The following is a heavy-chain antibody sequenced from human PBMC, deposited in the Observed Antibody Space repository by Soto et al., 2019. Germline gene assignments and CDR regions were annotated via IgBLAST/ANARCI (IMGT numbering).Heavy chain of an antibody. CDR3: ATRGLNGDPFDY. D-gene: IGHD4-17*01. V-gene: IGHV4-39*01. Sequence: SETLSLTCTVSGGSIISTTYYWAWIRQPPGEGLEWIGTIFYTGSTYYNPSLTSRLTISVDTSKNQFSLKLSSVTATDTAVYYCATRGLNGDPFDYWGQGTLVTVPS. J-gene: IGHJ4*02. CDR2: IFYTGST. CDR1: GGSIISTTYY.